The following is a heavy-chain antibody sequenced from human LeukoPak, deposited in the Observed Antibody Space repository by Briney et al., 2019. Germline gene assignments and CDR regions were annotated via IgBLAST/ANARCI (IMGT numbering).Heavy chain of an antibody. J-gene: IGHJ4*02. V-gene: IGHV4-34*01. CDR1: GGSFSGYH. CDR3: ARDPTTVVTLPYYFDF. Sequence: PSETLSLTCAVYGGSFSGYHWNWIRQTPGRGLEWIGEINHRGHSNYNPSLESRVTISVDTSKNQFSLKLRSVTAADTAVYYCARDPTTVVTLPYYFDFWGQGTQVTVSS. CDR2: INHRGHS. D-gene: IGHD4-23*01.